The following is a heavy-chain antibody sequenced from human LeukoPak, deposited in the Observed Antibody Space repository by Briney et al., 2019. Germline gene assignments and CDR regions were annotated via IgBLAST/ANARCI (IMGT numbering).Heavy chain of an antibody. CDR1: GGSFSGYY. V-gene: IGHV4-34*01. CDR3: AREDYGDKEYYGMDV. CDR2: INHSGST. J-gene: IGHJ6*02. D-gene: IGHD4-17*01. Sequence: SETLSLTCAVYGGSFSGYYWSWIRQPPGKGLEWIGEINHSGSTNYNPSLKSRVTISVDTSKNQFSLKLSSVTAADTAVYYCAREDYGDKEYYGMDVWGQGTTVTVSS.